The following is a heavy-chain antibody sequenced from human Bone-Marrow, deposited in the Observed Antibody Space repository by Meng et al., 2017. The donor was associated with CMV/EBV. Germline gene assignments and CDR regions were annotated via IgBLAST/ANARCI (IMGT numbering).Heavy chain of an antibody. D-gene: IGHD3-16*01. CDR3: ARDLYVGGGMDV. J-gene: IGHJ6*02. CDR1: GFTFSSYS. CDR2: ITSSSSTT. V-gene: IGHV3-48*04. Sequence: SLKISCAVSGFTFSSYSMNWVRQAPGKGLEWVSYITSSSSTTYYADSVKGRFTISRDNPKNSLYLQMNSLRAEDTAVYYCARDLYVGGGMDVWGQGTTVTVSS.